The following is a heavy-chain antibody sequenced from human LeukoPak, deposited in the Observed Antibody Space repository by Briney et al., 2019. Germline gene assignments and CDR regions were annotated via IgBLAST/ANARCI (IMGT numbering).Heavy chain of an antibody. CDR3: ARESTYYYFDY. V-gene: IGHV3-9*02. J-gene: IGHJ4*02. Sequence: GRSLRLSCAASGFTSDDYAMHWVRQAPGKGLDWVSGITWNGGTIGYADSVKGRFTISRDNAKNSLYLQMNSLRAEDTAVYYCARESTYYYFDYWGQGTLVTVSS. CDR1: GFTSDDYA. CDR2: ITWNGGTI. D-gene: IGHD3-10*01.